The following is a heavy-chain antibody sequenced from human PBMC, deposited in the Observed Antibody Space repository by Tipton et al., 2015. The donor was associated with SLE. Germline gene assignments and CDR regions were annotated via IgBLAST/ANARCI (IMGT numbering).Heavy chain of an antibody. CDR1: GFTFSSYW. V-gene: IGHV4-34*01. D-gene: IGHD7-27*01. Sequence: LRLSCAASGFTFSSYWMHWVRQAPGKGLEWIGEINHSGSTNYNPSLKSRVTISVDTSKNQFSLKLSSVTAADTAVYYCARGRGRGDPSYWGQGTLVTVSS. CDR2: INHSGST. J-gene: IGHJ4*02. CDR3: ARGRGRGDPSY.